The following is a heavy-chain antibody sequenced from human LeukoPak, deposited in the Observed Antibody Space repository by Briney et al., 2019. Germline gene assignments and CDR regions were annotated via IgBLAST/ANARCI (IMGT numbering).Heavy chain of an antibody. CDR1: GGSIGSSSYY. CDR3: ARLSGGYSSSTYYFDY. CDR2: IYYSGST. J-gene: IGHJ4*02. V-gene: IGHV4-39*01. D-gene: IGHD6-13*01. Sequence: PSETLSLTCTVSGGSIGSSSYYWGWIRQPPGKGLEWIGSIYYSGSTYYNPSLKSRVTISVDTSKNQFSLKLSSVTAADTAVYYCARLSGGYSSSTYYFDYWGQGTLVTVSS.